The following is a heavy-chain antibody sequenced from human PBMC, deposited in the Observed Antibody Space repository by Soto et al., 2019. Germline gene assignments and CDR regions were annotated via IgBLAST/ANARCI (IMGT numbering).Heavy chain of an antibody. CDR3: TKARCTGDDFYVPDY. J-gene: IGHJ4*01. D-gene: IGHD2-8*02. V-gene: IGHV3-23*01. CDR1: GFTFSSYT. Sequence: PGESLRLSCAASGFTFSSYTIAWVRQAPGKGLEWVSSISGSGGSPYYADSVQGRFTISRDNYKNTDYLQMTSLRAEDTATYHCTKARCTGDDFYVPDYWGHGTLVPVPS. CDR2: ISGSGGSP.